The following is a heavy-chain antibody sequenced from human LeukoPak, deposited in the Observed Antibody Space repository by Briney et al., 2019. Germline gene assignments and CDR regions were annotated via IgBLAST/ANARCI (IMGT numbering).Heavy chain of an antibody. D-gene: IGHD3-22*01. CDR2: INPKSGGT. CDR1: GYNFTDYY. CDR3: ARVLRDSSGYYYFDY. V-gene: IGHV1-2*02. J-gene: IGHJ4*02. Sequence: ASVKVSCKASGYNFTDYYIHWVRQAPGQGLEWMGWINPKSGGTNYAQKFRGRVTMTRDTSISTAYMELSRLRSDDTAVYYCARVLRDSSGYYYFDYWGQGTLVTVSS.